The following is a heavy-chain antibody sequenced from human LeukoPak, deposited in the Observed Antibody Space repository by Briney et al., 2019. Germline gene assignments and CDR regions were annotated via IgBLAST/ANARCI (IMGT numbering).Heavy chain of an antibody. V-gene: IGHV4-59*01. CDR2: IYYSGST. D-gene: IGHD2/OR15-2a*01. Sequence: PSETLSLTCTVSGGSISSYYWSWIRQPPGKGLEWIGYIYYSGSTNYNPSLKSRATISVDTSKNQFSLKLSSVTAADTAVYYCARVVLRSGYWYFDLWGRGTLVTVSP. CDR3: ARVVLRSGYWYFDL. J-gene: IGHJ2*01. CDR1: GGSISSYY.